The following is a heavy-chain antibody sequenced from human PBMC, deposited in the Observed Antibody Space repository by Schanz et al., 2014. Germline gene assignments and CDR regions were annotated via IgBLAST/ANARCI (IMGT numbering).Heavy chain of an antibody. D-gene: IGHD2-15*01. CDR1: GFTFSSYS. CDR3: ARDRGYCSGGSCLAFDY. V-gene: IGHV3-21*01. Sequence: EVQLVESGGGLVQPGGSLRLSCAASGFTFSSYSMNWVRQAPGKGLEWVSSISSSSSYIYYADSVKGRFTISRDNSKNTLYLQMNTLRAEDTAVYYCARDRGYCSGGSCLAFDYWGQGTLVTVSS. J-gene: IGHJ4*02. CDR2: ISSSSSYI.